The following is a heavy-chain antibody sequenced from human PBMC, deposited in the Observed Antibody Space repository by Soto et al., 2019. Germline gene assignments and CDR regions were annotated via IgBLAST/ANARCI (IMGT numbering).Heavy chain of an antibody. J-gene: IGHJ5*02. CDR1: GFTFSSHA. V-gene: IGHV3-23*01. Sequence: ESGGGLVQPGGSLRLSCAASGFTFSSHAMSWVRQAPGKGLEWVSGISGSGASTYYADSVRGRFTISRDNSKNTLDLQMNSLRVEDTALYYCAKGLYRTSSGPHHWGQGTLVTVSS. D-gene: IGHD6-6*01. CDR3: AKGLYRTSSGPHH. CDR2: ISGSGAST.